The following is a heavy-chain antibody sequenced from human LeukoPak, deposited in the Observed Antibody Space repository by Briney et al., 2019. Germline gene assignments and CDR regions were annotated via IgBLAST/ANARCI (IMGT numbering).Heavy chain of an antibody. CDR2: IIPIFGTA. V-gene: IGHV1-69*05. CDR3: ARNAAAAGLNWFDP. J-gene: IGHJ5*02. CDR1: GGTFSSYA. Sequence: SVNVSCKASGGTFSSYAISWVRQAPGQGLEWMGGIIPIFGTANYAQKFQGRVTITTDESTSTAYMELSSLRSEDTAVYYCARNAAAAGLNWFDPWGQGTLVTVSS. D-gene: IGHD6-13*01.